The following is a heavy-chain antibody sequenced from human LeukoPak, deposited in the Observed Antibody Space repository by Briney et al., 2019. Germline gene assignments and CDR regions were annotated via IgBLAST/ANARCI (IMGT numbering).Heavy chain of an antibody. V-gene: IGHV1-69*06. CDR2: IIPIFGTA. CDR1: GGTFSNYA. Sequence: GASVKVSCKASGGTFSNYAISWVRQAPGQGLEWMGGIIPIFGTANYAQKFRGRVTITADKSTRTAYMELSSLRSEDTAVYYCARDASVELRYFDWLSGWFDPWGQGTLVTVSS. J-gene: IGHJ5*02. CDR3: ARDASVELRYFDWLSGWFDP. D-gene: IGHD3-9*01.